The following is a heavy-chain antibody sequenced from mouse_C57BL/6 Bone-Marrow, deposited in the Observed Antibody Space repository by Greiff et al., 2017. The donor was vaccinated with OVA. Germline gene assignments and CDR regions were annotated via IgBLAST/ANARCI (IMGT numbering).Heavy chain of an antibody. CDR2: INPNYGTT. Sequence: VQLQQPGPELVKPGASVKISCKASGYSFTDYNMNWVKQSNGKSLEWIGVINPNYGTTSYNQKFKGKATLTVDQSSSTAYMQLNSLTSEDSAVYYCAFYYGSSYRYFDVWGTGTTVTVSS. V-gene: IGHV1-39*01. D-gene: IGHD1-1*01. J-gene: IGHJ1*03. CDR3: AFYYGSSYRYFDV. CDR1: GYSFTDYN.